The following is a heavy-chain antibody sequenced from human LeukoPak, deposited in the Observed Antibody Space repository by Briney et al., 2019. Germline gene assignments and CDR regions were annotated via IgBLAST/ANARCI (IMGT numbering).Heavy chain of an antibody. Sequence: SETLSLTCTVSAGSIRSSSFFWDWIRQPPGKGLEWIGTIYYSGTTYYNPSLESRVTIFEDTSKNQFSLMLTSVTAADTAVYYCARQISDYYYYYMDVWGKGTTVTVSS. CDR2: IYYSGTT. CDR3: ARQISDYYYYYMDV. J-gene: IGHJ6*03. D-gene: IGHD2-15*01. CDR1: AGSIRSSSFF. V-gene: IGHV4-39*01.